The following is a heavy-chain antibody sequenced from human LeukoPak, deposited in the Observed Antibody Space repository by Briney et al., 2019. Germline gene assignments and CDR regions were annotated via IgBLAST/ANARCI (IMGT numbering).Heavy chain of an antibody. D-gene: IGHD5-12*01. J-gene: IGHJ4*02. CDR3: ARLVVDIVAKTSFDY. Sequence: PSETLSLTCTVSGGSISSSSYYWGWIRQPPGKGLEWIGSIYYSGSTYYNPSLKSRVTISVDTSKNQFSLKLSSVTAADTAVYYCARLVVDIVAKTSFDYWGQGTLVTVSS. CDR1: GGSISSSSYY. V-gene: IGHV4-39*01. CDR2: IYYSGST.